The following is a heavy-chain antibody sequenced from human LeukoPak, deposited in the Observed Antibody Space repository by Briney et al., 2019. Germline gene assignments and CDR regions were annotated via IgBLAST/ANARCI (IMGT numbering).Heavy chain of an antibody. J-gene: IGHJ4*02. Sequence: PSETLSLTCTVSGGSISSYYWSWIRQPPGKGLEWIGYIYYSGSTNYNPSLKSRVTISVDTSKNQFSLKLSSVTAADTAVYYCARGGVRGLPYYWGQGTLVTVSS. CDR1: GGSISSYY. CDR2: IYYSGST. V-gene: IGHV4-59*01. D-gene: IGHD3-10*01. CDR3: ARGGVRGLPYY.